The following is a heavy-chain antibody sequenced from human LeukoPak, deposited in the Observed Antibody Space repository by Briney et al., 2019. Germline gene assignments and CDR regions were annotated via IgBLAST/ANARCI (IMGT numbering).Heavy chain of an antibody. V-gene: IGHV4-59*01. D-gene: IGHD3-3*01. J-gene: IGHJ4*02. CDR3: ARGKQNYDFWSGYYREDY. CDR1: GGSISSYY. CDR2: IYYSGST. Sequence: KPSETLSLTCTVSGGSISSYYWSWLRQPPGKGLEWIGYIYYSGSTNYNPSLKSRVTISVDTSKNQFSLKLSSVTAADTAVYYCARGKQNYDFWSGYYREDYWGQGTLVTVSS.